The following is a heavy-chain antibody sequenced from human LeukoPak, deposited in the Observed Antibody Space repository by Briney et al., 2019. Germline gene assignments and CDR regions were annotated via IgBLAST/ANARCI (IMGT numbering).Heavy chain of an antibody. V-gene: IGHV4-38-2*01. CDR3: ARSHSGWPGDNNWFDL. CDR1: GYSICSDKY. CDR2: TYHTGST. D-gene: IGHD6-19*01. J-gene: IGHJ5*02. Sequence: PSETLSLTCEVSGYSICSDKYWGWIRQPPGKGLEWIGSTYHTGSTYYNPSLKSRVSISVDTSKNQFSLKFTSVTAADTAVYYCARSHSGWPGDNNWFDLWGQGTIVTVSS.